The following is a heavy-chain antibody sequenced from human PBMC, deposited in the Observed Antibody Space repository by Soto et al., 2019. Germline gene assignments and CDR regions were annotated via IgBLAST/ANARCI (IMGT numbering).Heavy chain of an antibody. CDR2: ISARGRT. Sequence: SETLSLTCAVSGDSISNFYWSWIRQPTGKGLESLGRISARGRTNYNPSLQSRVAMSLDTSKNQFSLRLTSLSAADTAVYFCARGMGRYFDLWGRGTLVTVSS. J-gene: IGHJ2*01. V-gene: IGHV4-4*07. D-gene: IGHD2-8*01. CDR3: ARGMGRYFDL. CDR1: GDSISNFY.